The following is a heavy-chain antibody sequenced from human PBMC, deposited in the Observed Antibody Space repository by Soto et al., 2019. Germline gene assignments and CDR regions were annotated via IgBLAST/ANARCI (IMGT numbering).Heavy chain of an antibody. J-gene: IGHJ3*02. D-gene: IGHD6-13*01. CDR2: INTYNANT. CDR1: GYTFTNYG. V-gene: IGHV1-18*01. CDR3: ATDPLYSTRSTVRFDI. Sequence: VQLVQSGVEVKKPGASVKVSCKASGYTFTNYGISWVRQAPGQGLEWMGWINTYNANTNYAQKVQGRLTLTTETSTSTAYMELRSLRPDDTAVYYCATDPLYSTRSTVRFDIWGQGTMLTVSS.